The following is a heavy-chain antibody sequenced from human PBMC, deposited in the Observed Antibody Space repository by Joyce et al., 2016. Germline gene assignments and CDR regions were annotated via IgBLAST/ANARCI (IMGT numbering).Heavy chain of an antibody. CDR2: INTNTGNP. CDR1: GYSFPSNS. Sequence: QAHLVQSGSDLEKPGASVKVSCKPSGYSFPSNSISWLRQAPGQGLEWMGWINTNTGNPTYAQGVTGRFVLSFDTSITTAYLQISSLRSEDTGMYFCATDGTSVAGSGPGFDVWGQGTMVTVSS. V-gene: IGHV7-4-1*02. CDR3: ATDGTSVAGSGPGFDV. J-gene: IGHJ3*01. D-gene: IGHD3-10*01.